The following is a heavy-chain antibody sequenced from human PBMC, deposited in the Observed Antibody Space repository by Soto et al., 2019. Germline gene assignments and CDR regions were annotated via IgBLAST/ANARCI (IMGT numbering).Heavy chain of an antibody. J-gene: IGHJ4*02. CDR1: GFTFSSYA. Sequence: GGSLRLSCAASGFTFSSYAMSWVRQAPGKGLEWVSAISGSGGSTYYADSVKGRFTISRDNSKNTLYLQMNSLRDDDTAVYYCARDRGAPRKYYFDSWGQGALVTVS. D-gene: IGHD1-26*01. CDR2: ISGSGGST. CDR3: ARDRGAPRKYYFDS. V-gene: IGHV3-23*01.